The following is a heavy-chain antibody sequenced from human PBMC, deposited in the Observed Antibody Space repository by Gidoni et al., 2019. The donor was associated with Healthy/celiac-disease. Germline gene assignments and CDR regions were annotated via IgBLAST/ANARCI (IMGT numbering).Heavy chain of an antibody. CDR2: ISSSSSYI. V-gene: IGHV3-21*01. J-gene: IGHJ4*02. Sequence: EVQLVESGGGLVKPGGSLRLSCAASGFTFTSYRMNWVRQAPGKGREWVSSISSSSSYIYYADSVKGRFTISRDNAKNSLYLQMNSLRAEDTAVYYWARAPENRYCSGGSCYLDYWGQGTLVTVSS. CDR3: ARAPENRYCSGGSCYLDY. D-gene: IGHD2-15*01. CDR1: GFTFTSYR.